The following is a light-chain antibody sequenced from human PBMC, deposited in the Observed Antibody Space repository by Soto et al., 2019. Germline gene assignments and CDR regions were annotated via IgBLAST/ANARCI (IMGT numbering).Light chain of an antibody. CDR3: QQSYSMPRT. J-gene: IGKJ1*01. Sequence: DIEMTQSPSSLSASVGDRVTITCRASQSISFYLNWYQQKPGKAPKLLIYTASNVQSGVPSRISGSGSGTEFTPTITSLQPEDFATYYCQQSYSMPRTFGQGTKVDIK. CDR1: QSISFY. V-gene: IGKV1-39*01. CDR2: TAS.